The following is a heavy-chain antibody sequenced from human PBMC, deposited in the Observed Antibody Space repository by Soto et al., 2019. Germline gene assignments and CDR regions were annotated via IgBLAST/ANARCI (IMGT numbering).Heavy chain of an antibody. CDR2: IIPIFGTP. V-gene: IGHV1-69*06. CDR3: ARDGYDFWRGLRVNWFDP. CDR1: GGTFSSYA. Sequence: QVQLVQSGAEVKKPGSSVKVSCKASGGTFSSYAISWVRQAPGQGLEWMGGIIPIFGTPNYAQKFQGRVTITADKSTSTAYMELSSLRSEDTAVYYCARDGYDFWRGLRVNWFDPWGQGTLVTVSS. J-gene: IGHJ5*02. D-gene: IGHD3-3*01.